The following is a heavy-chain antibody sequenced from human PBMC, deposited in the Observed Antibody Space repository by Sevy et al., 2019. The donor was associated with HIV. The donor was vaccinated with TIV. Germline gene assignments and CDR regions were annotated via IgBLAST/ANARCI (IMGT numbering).Heavy chain of an antibody. Sequence: GGSLRLSCAASGFTFSSYAMHWVRQAPGKGLEWVAVISYDGGNKNYADSVKGRLTISRENSKNTLYLQMNSLRAEDTAVYYCARDTVFCSGGSCYSYYYYGMDVWGQGTTVTVSS. D-gene: IGHD2-15*01. V-gene: IGHV3-30-3*01. CDR1: GFTFSSYA. CDR3: ARDTVFCSGGSCYSYYYYGMDV. J-gene: IGHJ6*02. CDR2: ISYDGGNK.